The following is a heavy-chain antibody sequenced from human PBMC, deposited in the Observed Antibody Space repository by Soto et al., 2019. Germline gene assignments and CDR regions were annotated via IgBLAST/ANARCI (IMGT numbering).Heavy chain of an antibody. CDR1: GYTFTSYY. CDR2: INPSGGST. Sequence: QVQLVQSGAEVKKPGASVKVSCKASGYTFTSYYMHWVRQAPGQGLEWMGIINPSGGSTSYAQKFHGRFTMTMHTSTSTVYMQLSSLRSVDSSVYHCSRISTWSCFDYWGQGTLDTVSS. V-gene: IGHV1-46*01. CDR3: SRISTWSCFDY. D-gene: IGHD6-13*01. J-gene: IGHJ4*02.